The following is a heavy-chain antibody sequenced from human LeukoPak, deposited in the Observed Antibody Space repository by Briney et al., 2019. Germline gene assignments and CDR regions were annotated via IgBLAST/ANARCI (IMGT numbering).Heavy chain of an antibody. CDR2: INYSGST. Sequence: PSETLSLTCTVSGGSISSYYWSWIRQPPGKGLEWIGYINYSGSTNYNPSLKSRVTMSVDTSKNQFSLKLSSVTAADTAVYYCARDTSSIFDYWGQGTLVTVSS. J-gene: IGHJ4*02. V-gene: IGHV4-59*12. CDR1: GGSISSYY. D-gene: IGHD6-6*01. CDR3: ARDTSSIFDY.